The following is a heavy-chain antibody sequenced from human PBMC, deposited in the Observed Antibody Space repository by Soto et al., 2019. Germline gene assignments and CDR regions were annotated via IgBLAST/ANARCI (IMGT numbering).Heavy chain of an antibody. CDR1: GFAFANYA. V-gene: IGHV3-23*01. CDR2: IGGGGGST. J-gene: IGHJ4*02. CDR3: AKERLGRGADY. D-gene: IGHD1-1*01. Sequence: EVQLLESGGDLVQPGGSLRLSCAASGFAFANYAMTWVRQAPGKGLAWVSHIGGGGGSTYYADPVKGRFTISRDNSKNTVYLQMNSLSAEDTSVYFCAKERLGRGADYWGQGTLVTVSS.